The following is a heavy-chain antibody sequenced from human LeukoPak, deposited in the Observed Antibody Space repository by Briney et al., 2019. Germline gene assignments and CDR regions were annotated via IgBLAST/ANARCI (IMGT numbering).Heavy chain of an antibody. Sequence: ASVKVSCKASGYTFTGYYMHWVRQAPGQGLELMGWINPNSGGTNYAQKFQGRVTMTRDTSISTAYMELSRPRSDDTAVYYCARGPRIAVAGTEDWFDPWGQGTLVTVSS. CDR1: GYTFTGYY. CDR3: ARGPRIAVAGTEDWFDP. D-gene: IGHD6-19*01. CDR2: INPNSGGT. J-gene: IGHJ5*02. V-gene: IGHV1-2*02.